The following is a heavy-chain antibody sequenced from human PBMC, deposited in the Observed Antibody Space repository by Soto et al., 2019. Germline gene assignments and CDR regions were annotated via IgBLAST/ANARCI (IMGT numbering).Heavy chain of an antibody. CDR1: GYTVASYG. J-gene: IGHJ4*02. Sequence: ASVQVSCKASGYTVASYGSRWVRQAPGQGLEWMGWISAYNGNTNYAQKLQGRVTMTTDTSTSTAYMELRSLRSDDTAVYYCARPSAVAAADFDYWGQGNLVTVSS. V-gene: IGHV1-18*01. CDR2: ISAYNGNT. CDR3: ARPSAVAAADFDY. D-gene: IGHD6-19*01.